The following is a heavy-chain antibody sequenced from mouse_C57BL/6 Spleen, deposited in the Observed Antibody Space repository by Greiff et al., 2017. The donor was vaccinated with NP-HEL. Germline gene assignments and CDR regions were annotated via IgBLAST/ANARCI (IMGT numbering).Heavy chain of an antibody. V-gene: IGHV5-6*01. J-gene: IGHJ2*01. Sequence: EVQLQESGGDLVKPGGSLKLSCAASGFTFSSYGMSWVRQTPDKRLEWVATISSGGSYTYYPDSVKGRFTISRDNAKNTLYLQMSSLKSEDTAMYYCARHDGYSFDYWGQGTTLTVSS. CDR1: GFTFSSYG. CDR2: ISSGGSYT. D-gene: IGHD2-3*01. CDR3: ARHDGYSFDY.